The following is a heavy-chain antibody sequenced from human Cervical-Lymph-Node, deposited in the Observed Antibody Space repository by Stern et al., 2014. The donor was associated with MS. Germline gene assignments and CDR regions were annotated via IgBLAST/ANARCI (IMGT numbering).Heavy chain of an antibody. V-gene: IGHV4-59*08. CDR1: GGSISGYY. Sequence: QVQLVQSGPGLVKPSETLSLTCTVSGGSISGYYWSWIRQPPGKGLEWIGYIYYSGSTNYNPSLKSRVTISQDPSKTQFSLTLSSVTAADTAVYYCARHQEQLVPFTWFDPWGQGTLVTVSS. J-gene: IGHJ5*02. D-gene: IGHD6-6*01. CDR3: ARHQEQLVPFTWFDP. CDR2: IYYSGST.